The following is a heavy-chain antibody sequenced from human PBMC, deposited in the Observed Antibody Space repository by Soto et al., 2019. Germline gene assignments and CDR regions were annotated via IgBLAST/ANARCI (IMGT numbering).Heavy chain of an antibody. Sequence: QVQLVESGGGVVQPGRSLRLSCAASGFTFSSYGMHWVRQAPGKGLEWVAVISYDGSNKYYADSVKGRFTISRDNSKNTLYLQMNSLRAEDTAVYYCANCRYDFYHAFDIWGQGTMVTVSS. V-gene: IGHV3-30*18. CDR1: GFTFSSYG. J-gene: IGHJ3*02. CDR2: ISYDGSNK. CDR3: ANCRYDFYHAFDI. D-gene: IGHD3-3*01.